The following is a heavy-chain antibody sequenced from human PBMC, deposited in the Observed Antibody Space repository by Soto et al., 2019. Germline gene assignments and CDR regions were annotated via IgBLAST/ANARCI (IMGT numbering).Heavy chain of an antibody. CDR3: ARPLRYFDWLSRGDYYYYGMDV. CDR2: ISAYIGNT. V-gene: IGHV1-18*01. D-gene: IGHD3-9*01. Sequence: GASVKVSCKASGYTFTSYGISWVRQAPGQGLEWMGWISAYIGNTNYAQKLQGRVTMTADASTSTAYMELSSLRSEDTAVYYCARPLRYFDWLSRGDYYYYGMDVWGQGTTVTVSS. J-gene: IGHJ6*02. CDR1: GYTFTSYG.